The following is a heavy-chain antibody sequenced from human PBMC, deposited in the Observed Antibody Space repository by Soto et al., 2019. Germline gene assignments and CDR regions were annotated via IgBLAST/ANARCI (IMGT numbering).Heavy chain of an antibody. Sequence: QVQLVQSGAEVKKPGASVKLSCKASGYTFTSYDITWVRQATGQGLEWMGWMNPNSGNTGCAQKFQGRATMTQDTPTRQAYKELDRLRSDDTAVAYWARKNYRCRPGYWGQGTLVTVSS. V-gene: IGHV1-8*01. CDR2: MNPNSGNT. CDR1: GYTFTSYD. D-gene: IGHD1-7*01. CDR3: ARKNYRCRPGY. J-gene: IGHJ4*02.